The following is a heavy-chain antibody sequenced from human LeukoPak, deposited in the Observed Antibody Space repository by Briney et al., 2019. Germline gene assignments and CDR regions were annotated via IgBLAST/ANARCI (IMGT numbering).Heavy chain of an antibody. J-gene: IGHJ4*02. CDR1: GGSISSSSYY. V-gene: IGHV4-39*01. D-gene: IGHD3-22*01. CDR2: IYYSGST. CDR3: ARHNDYDNSGYYLDY. Sequence: SETLSLTCTVSGGSISSSSYYWGWIRQPPGKGLEWIGSIYYSGSTYYNPSLKSRVTISVDTSKNQFSLKLSSVTAADTAVYYCARHNDYDNSGYYLDYWGQGTLVTVSS.